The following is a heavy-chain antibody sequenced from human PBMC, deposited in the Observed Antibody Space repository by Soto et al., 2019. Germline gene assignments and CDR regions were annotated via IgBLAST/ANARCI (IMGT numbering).Heavy chain of an antibody. V-gene: IGHV2-5*02. D-gene: IGHD2-15*01. Sequence: QITLKESGPTLVKPTQTLTLTCTFSGFSLSTSGVGVGWIRQPPGKALEWLALIYWDDDKRYSPSLKSRLTITKDPSKNQVVLTMTNMDPVDTATYYCAHSRGQLLLPNWFDPWGQGTLVTVSS. CDR3: AHSRGQLLLPNWFDP. CDR1: GFSLSTSGVG. CDR2: IYWDDDK. J-gene: IGHJ5*02.